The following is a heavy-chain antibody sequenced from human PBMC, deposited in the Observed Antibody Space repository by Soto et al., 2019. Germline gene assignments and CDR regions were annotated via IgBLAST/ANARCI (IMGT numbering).Heavy chain of an antibody. J-gene: IGHJ5*02. CDR1: GGSISSYY. Sequence: SETLSLTCTVSGGSISSYYWSWIRQPPGKGLEWIGYIYYSGSTNYNPSLKSRVTISVDTSKNQFSLKLSSVTAADTAVYYCARLSGDTAMVINNWFDPWGQGTLVTVS. CDR2: IYYSGST. V-gene: IGHV4-59*08. CDR3: ARLSGDTAMVINNWFDP. D-gene: IGHD5-18*01.